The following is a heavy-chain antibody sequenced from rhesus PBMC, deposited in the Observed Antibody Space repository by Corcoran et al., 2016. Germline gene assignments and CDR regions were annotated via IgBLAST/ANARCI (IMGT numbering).Heavy chain of an antibody. CDR1: GGSISGYY. V-gene: IGHV4-73*01. CDR3: AREGAWAFGVVIMAYFEF. Sequence: QVKLQQWGEGLVKPSETLSLTCAVYGGSISGYYWNWIRQPPGKGLEWIWNIEGTSLSTNHTPPLKNRVTISIDASKNQFSLELSSVTAADTAVYYCAREGAWAFGVVIMAYFEFWGQGALVTVSS. J-gene: IGHJ1*01. D-gene: IGHD3-3*01. CDR2: IEGTSLST.